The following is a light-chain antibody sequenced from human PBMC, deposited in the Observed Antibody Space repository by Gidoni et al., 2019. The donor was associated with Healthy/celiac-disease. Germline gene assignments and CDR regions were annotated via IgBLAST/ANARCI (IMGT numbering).Light chain of an antibody. V-gene: IGKV3-15*01. CDR1: QSVRSN. CDR3: KQYNNWPPWT. Sequence: EIVMTQSPAPLPVSPGERATLYCRASQSVRSNLAWYLQKPGQAPRLLIYSASTRATGIPARFSGSGSGTEFTLTISSLQSEDFAVYYCKQYNNWPPWTFXRXTKVEIK. CDR2: SAS. J-gene: IGKJ1*01.